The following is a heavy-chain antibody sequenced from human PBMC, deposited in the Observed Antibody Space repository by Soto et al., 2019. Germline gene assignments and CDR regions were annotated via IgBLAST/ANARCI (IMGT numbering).Heavy chain of an antibody. Sequence: SETLSLTCTVSGGSISSGDYYWSWIRQPPGKGLDWIGYIYYSGSTYYNPSLKSRVTISVDTSKNQFSLKLSSVTAADTVVYYCARGGYYDILTGSHYYYGMDVWGQGTTVTVSS. CDR2: IYYSGST. D-gene: IGHD3-9*01. J-gene: IGHJ6*02. V-gene: IGHV4-30-4*01. CDR3: ARGGYYDILTGSHYYYGMDV. CDR1: GGSISSGDYY.